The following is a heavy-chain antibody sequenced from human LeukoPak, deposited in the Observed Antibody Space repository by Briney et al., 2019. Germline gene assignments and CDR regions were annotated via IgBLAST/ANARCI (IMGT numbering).Heavy chain of an antibody. J-gene: IGHJ4*02. V-gene: IGHV5-51*01. CDR3: ARHGLGYSSSWYGDY. CDR2: INPADSDT. D-gene: IGHD6-13*01. CDR1: GYSFTSYW. Sequence: GESLKISCKGSGYSFTSYWIGWVRQMPGKGPEWMGIINPADSDTRYRPSFQGQVTISADKSISTAYLQWSSLKASDTAMYYCARHGLGYSSSWYGDYWGQGTLVTVSS.